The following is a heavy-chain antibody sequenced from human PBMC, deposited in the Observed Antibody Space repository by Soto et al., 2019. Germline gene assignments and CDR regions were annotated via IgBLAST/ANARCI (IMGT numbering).Heavy chain of an antibody. CDR3: ARNRRGSSSWYDSYYYYGMDV. CDR2: IYSGGSA. Sequence: PGGSLRLSCAASGFTVSSNYMSLVRQAPGKGLEWVSFIYSGGSAYYADSVKGRFTISRDNSKNTLYLQMKSLRAEDTAVYYCARNRRGSSSWYDSYYYYGMDVWGQGTTVTVSS. D-gene: IGHD6-13*01. V-gene: IGHV3-53*01. CDR1: GFTVSSNY. J-gene: IGHJ6*02.